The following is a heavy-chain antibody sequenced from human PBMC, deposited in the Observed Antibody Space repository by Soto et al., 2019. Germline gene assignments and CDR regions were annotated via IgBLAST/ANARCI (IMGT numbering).Heavy chain of an antibody. J-gene: IGHJ4*02. CDR1: GGSISSYY. CDR3: ARRMVRGVIDY. D-gene: IGHD3-10*01. V-gene: IGHV4-59*08. CDR2: IHYSGST. Sequence: PSETLCLTCTVSGGSISSYYWSWIRQPPGKGLEWIGYIHYSGSTKYNPSLKSRVTISVDTSKNQFSLKLSSVTAADTAVEYCARRMVRGVIDYWGQGTLVTVS.